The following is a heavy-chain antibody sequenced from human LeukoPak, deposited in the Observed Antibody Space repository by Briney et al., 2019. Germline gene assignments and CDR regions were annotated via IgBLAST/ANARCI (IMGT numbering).Heavy chain of an antibody. CDR1: GYTFTSYC. D-gene: IGHD4-11*01. CDR2: INPSGGST. Sequence: ASVKVSCKASGYTFTSYCMHWVRQAPGQGLEWMGIINPSGGSTSYAQKFQGGVTMTRDMSTSTVYMELSSLRSEDTAVYYCARGYDYSNYHFDYWGQGTLVTVSS. J-gene: IGHJ4*02. V-gene: IGHV1-46*01. CDR3: ARGYDYSNYHFDY.